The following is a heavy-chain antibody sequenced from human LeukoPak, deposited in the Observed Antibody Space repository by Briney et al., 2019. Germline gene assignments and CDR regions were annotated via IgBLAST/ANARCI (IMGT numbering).Heavy chain of an antibody. V-gene: IGHV4-30-2*01. D-gene: IGHD5-18*01. CDR3: ASTAIQRDY. Sequence: PSQTLSLTCAVSGGSISSGGYSWSLIRQPPGKGLEWIGYIYHSGSTYYNPSLKSRVTISVDRSKNQFSLKLSSVTAADTAVYYCASTAIQRDYWGQGTLVTVSS. CDR2: IYHSGST. CDR1: GGSISSGGYS. J-gene: IGHJ4*02.